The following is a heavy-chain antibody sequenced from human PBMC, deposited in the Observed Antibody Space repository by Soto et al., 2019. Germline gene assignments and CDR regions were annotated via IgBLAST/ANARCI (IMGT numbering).Heavy chain of an antibody. CDR1: GYTLTELS. D-gene: IGHD3-3*01. CDR3: ATGLNYYDFWSVYLMASPGRRGYYYYGMDV. J-gene: IGHJ6*02. CDR2: FDPEDGET. V-gene: IGHV1-24*01. Sequence: ASVKVSCKVSGYTLTELSMHWVRQAPGKGLEWMGGFDPEDGETIYAQKFQGRVTMTEDTSTDTAYMELSSLRSEDTAVYYCATGLNYYDFWSVYLMASPGRRGYYYYGMDVWGQGTTVPVSS.